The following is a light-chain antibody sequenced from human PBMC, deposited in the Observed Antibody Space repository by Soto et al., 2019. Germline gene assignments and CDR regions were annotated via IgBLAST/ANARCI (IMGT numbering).Light chain of an antibody. V-gene: IGKV3D-15*03. J-gene: IGKJ1*01. CDR2: AAS. Sequence: EIVMTQSPATLSLSPGERATLSCRASQSVSTTYLAWYQQKPGQAPRFLIYAASIRAAGIPARFSASGSGTDFTLTISDVQPEDFALYYCHQRQSWPRTFGQGTKVDI. CDR1: QSVSTTY. CDR3: HQRQSWPRT.